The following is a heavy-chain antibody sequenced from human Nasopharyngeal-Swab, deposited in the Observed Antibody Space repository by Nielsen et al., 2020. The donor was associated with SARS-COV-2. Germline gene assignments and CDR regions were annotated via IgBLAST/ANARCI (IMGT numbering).Heavy chain of an antibody. J-gene: IGHJ6*02. Sequence: GESLKISCAASGFTFSSYGMHWVRQAPGKGLEWVAVISFDGSNKYYADSVKGRFTISRDNSKNTLYLQMNSLRAEDTAVYYCARDYIVAHYYYGMDVWGQGTTVTVSS. CDR2: ISFDGSNK. D-gene: IGHD3-16*02. CDR3: ARDYIVAHYYYGMDV. V-gene: IGHV3-30*03. CDR1: GFTFSSYG.